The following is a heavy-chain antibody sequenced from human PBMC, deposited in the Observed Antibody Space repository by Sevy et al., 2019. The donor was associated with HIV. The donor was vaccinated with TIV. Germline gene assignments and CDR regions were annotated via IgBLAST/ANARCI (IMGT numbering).Heavy chain of an antibody. CDR2: IYPGDSDT. Sequence: GESLKISCKGSGYSFTSYWIGWVRQMPGKGLEWMGIIYPGDSDTRYSPSFQGQVTISADKSISTAYLQWSSLKASDTAMYYCARGFHGGSGRLFPNEVFDYWGQGTLVTVSS. J-gene: IGHJ4*02. CDR1: GYSFTSYW. CDR3: ARGFHGGSGRLFPNEVFDY. D-gene: IGHD3-10*01. V-gene: IGHV5-51*01.